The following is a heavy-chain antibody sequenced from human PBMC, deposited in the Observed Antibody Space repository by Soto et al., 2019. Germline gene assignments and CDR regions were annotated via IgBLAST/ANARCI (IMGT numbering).Heavy chain of an antibody. V-gene: IGHV4-61*01. D-gene: IGHD5-18*01. CDR1: GGSVSSGRYF. J-gene: IGHJ5*02. CDR2: ISHSGIT. CDR3: GGDGGYSYDNSDWLDP. Sequence: PSETLSLTCSVSGGSVSSGRYFWSWIRQPPGKGLEWIGYISHSGITNYNPSLKSRVTISVDTSKNPFSLQLSSVTAADTAVYYCGGDGGYSYDNSDWLDPGGQG.